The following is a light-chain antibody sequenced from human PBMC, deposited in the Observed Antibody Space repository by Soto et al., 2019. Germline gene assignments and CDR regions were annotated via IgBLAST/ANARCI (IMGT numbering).Light chain of an antibody. Sequence: EIVMTQSPATLSVSPGERATLSCRASQSVSSNLAWYQQQPGQAPRLLIYDTSNRATGIPARFSGSGSGTEFTLTISSLQPDDFATYYCQHYNSYSETFGQGTKVDI. CDR1: QSVSSN. CDR2: DTS. CDR3: QHYNSYSET. J-gene: IGKJ1*01. V-gene: IGKV3D-15*01.